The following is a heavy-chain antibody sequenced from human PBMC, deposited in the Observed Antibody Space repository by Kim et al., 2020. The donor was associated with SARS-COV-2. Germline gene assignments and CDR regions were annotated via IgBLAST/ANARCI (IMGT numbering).Heavy chain of an antibody. CDR3: ARQLYSYGRRAFDI. V-gene: IGHV4-39*01. D-gene: IGHD5-18*01. J-gene: IGHJ3*02. Sequence: SETLSLTCTVSGGSISSSSYYWGWIRQPPGKGLEWIGSIYYSGSTYYNPSLKSRVTISVDTSKNQFSLKLSSVTAADTAVYYCARQLYSYGRRAFDIWGQGTMVTVSS. CDR2: IYYSGST. CDR1: GGSISSSSYY.